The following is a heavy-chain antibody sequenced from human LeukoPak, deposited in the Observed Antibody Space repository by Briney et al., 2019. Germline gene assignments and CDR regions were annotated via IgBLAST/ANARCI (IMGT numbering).Heavy chain of an antibody. CDR2: IKQDGSEK. D-gene: IGHD3-9*01. CDR3: ARDPLTLYDYYMDV. V-gene: IGHV3-7*01. Sequence: GGSLRLSCAASGFTFSNYWMSWVRQVPGKGLEWVAKIKQDGSEKYYGDSVKGRFTISRDNAKNSLYLQMNSLRAEDTAVYYCARDPLTLYDYYMDVWGRGTTVTVSS. J-gene: IGHJ6*03. CDR1: GFTFSNYW.